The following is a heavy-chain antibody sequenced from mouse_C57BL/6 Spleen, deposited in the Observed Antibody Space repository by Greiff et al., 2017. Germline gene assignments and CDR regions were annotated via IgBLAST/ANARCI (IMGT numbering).Heavy chain of an antibody. J-gene: IGHJ2*01. Sequence: VQLQQPGTELVKPGASVKLSCKASGYTFTSYWMHWVKQRPGQGLEWIGNINPSNGGTNYNEKFKSKATLTVDKSSSTAYMQLSSLTSEDSAVYYCARTGGSYYDYDGFDYWGQGTTLTVSS. D-gene: IGHD2-4*01. CDR1: GYTFTSYW. V-gene: IGHV1-53*01. CDR2: INPSNGGT. CDR3: ARTGGSYYDYDGFDY.